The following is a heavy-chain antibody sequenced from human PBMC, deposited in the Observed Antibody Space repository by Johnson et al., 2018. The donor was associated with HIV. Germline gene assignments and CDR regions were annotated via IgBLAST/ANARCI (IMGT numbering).Heavy chain of an antibody. CDR3: ERDRSPTFIATAGRDGSDI. J-gene: IGHJ3*02. CDR1: GFTFDDYG. Sequence: VQLVESGGGVVRPGGSLRLSCAASGFTFDDYGMSWVRQAPGKGLEWVSGISWNSGSIGYADSVQGRVNVPRDNAKNSLYLQMNSLRVDDTALYYCERDRSPTFIATAGRDGSDIWGQGTMVSVSS. D-gene: IGHD6-13*01. CDR2: ISWNSGSI. V-gene: IGHV3-20*04.